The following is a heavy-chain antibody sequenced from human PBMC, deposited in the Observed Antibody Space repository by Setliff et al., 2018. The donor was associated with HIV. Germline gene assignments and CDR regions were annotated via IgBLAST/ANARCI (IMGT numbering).Heavy chain of an antibody. Sequence: ASVKVSCKASGYTFTSYAMSWVRQAPGQGLEWMGWINTNTGNPTYAQGFTGRFVFSLDTSVTTAYLEISSLKTEDTAIYYCARALYGDYGGDVNWLDPWGQGTLVTVSS. D-gene: IGHD4-17*01. CDR3: ARALYGDYGGDVNWLDP. V-gene: IGHV7-4-1*02. CDR1: GYTFTSYA. CDR2: INTNTGNP. J-gene: IGHJ5*02.